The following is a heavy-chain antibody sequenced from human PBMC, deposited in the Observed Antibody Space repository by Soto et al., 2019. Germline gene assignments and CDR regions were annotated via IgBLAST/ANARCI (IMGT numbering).Heavy chain of an antibody. CDR1: GGSISSYY. V-gene: IGHV4-59*08. CDR2: IYYSGST. Sequence: QVQLQESGPGLVKPSETLSLTCTVSGGSISSYYWSWIRQPPGKGLEWIGYIYYSGSTNYNPSLKSRVTISVDTSKNQFSLKLSSVTAADTAVYYCARQQPGAGAYDSARGYFDYWGQGTLVTVSS. J-gene: IGHJ4*02. D-gene: IGHD3-22*01. CDR3: ARQQPGAGAYDSARGYFDY.